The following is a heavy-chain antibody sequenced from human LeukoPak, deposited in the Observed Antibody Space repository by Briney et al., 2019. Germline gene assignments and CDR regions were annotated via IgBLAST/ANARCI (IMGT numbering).Heavy chain of an antibody. D-gene: IGHD3-10*01. CDR1: GFTFSSYS. CDR2: ISSSCTYI. V-gene: IGHV3-21*01. Sequence: GGSLTLSCAASGFTFSSYSMNWVRQAPGNGLELVSSISSSCTYIYYADSVKGRFIISRDNAKNSLYLQMNSLRAEDTAVYHCARAEYSGIWTFDIWGQGKMVTVSS. J-gene: IGHJ3*02. CDR3: ARAEYSGIWTFDI.